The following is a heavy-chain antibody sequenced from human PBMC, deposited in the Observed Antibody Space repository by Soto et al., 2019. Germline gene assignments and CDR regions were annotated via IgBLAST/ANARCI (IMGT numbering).Heavy chain of an antibody. CDR3: AKDGGGAVVPDY. D-gene: IGHD2-21*01. CDR1: GFSFSSYG. V-gene: IGHV3-33*06. Sequence: QVQLVESGGGVVQPGRSLRLSCAASGFSFSSYGIHWVRQAPGKGLEWVAVIWYDGSHEYYADSVKGRFSISRDNSKRTGYLKRNSRRAGDRAVYYGAKDGGGAVVPDYWGQGTLVTVSS. CDR2: IWYDGSHE. J-gene: IGHJ4*02.